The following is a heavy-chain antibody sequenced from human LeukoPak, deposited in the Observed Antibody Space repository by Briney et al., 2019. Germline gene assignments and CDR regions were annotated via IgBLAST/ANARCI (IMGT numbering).Heavy chain of an antibody. CDR1: GFTFCSYG. D-gene: IGHD4-17*01. J-gene: IGHJ4*02. Sequence: GGSLRLSCAASGFTFCSYGMHWVRQAPGKGLEWVAVISYDGSNKYCADSVKGRFTISRDNSKNALYLQMNSLRAEDTAVYYCATWTTVTTNSDYWGQGTLVTVSS. CDR2: ISYDGSNK. V-gene: IGHV3-30*03. CDR3: ATWTTVTTNSDY.